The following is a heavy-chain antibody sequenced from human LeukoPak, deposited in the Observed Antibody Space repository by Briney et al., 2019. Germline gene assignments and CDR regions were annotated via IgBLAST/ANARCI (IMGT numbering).Heavy chain of an antibody. CDR1: GGSLSSSTYY. D-gene: IGHD5-18*01. J-gene: IGHJ4*02. Sequence: PSETLSLTCTVSGGSLSSSTYYWGWIRQPPGKGLEWIGSIYYSGSTYYNPSLKSRVTISVDTSKNQFSLKLSSVTAADTAVYYCARGSGWIQLWSDFDYWGQGTLVTVSS. V-gene: IGHV4-39*07. CDR3: ARGSGWIQLWSDFDY. CDR2: IYYSGST.